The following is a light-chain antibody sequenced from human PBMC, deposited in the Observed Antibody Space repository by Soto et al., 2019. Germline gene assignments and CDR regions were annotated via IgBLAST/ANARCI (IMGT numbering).Light chain of an antibody. CDR2: DVS. V-gene: IGLV2-14*01. CDR3: SSYTSSSTYV. CDR1: SSDVGNYNY. J-gene: IGLJ1*01. Sequence: QSVLTQPASVSGSPGQSITISCTGTSSDVGNYNYVSWYQQHPGKAPKLMIHDVSNRPSGVSNRFSGSKSGNTASLTISGLQAEDEADYYCSSYTSSSTYVFGTGTKVT.